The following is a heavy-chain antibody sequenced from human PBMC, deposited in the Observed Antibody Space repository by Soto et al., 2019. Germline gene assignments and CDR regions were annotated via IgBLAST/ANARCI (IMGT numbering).Heavy chain of an antibody. V-gene: IGHV4-30-4*01. CDR2: IYRSGST. D-gene: IGHD4-4*01. J-gene: IGHJ4*02. CDR1: GGSISSGDYY. CDR3: ARIGLTTALL. Sequence: SETLSLTCTVSGGSISSGDYYWSWIRQPPGKGLEWIGYIYRSGSTYYNPSLKSRVTISVDTSKNQFSLKLSSVTAADTAVYYCARIGLTTALLWGQGTPVIVSS.